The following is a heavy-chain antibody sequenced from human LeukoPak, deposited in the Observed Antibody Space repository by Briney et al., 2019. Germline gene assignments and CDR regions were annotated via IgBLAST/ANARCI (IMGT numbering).Heavy chain of an antibody. V-gene: IGHV3-21*01. CDR1: GFTVSSNY. D-gene: IGHD3-10*01. CDR2: ISSSSSYI. J-gene: IGHJ4*02. Sequence: GGSLRLSCAASGFTVSSNYMSWVRQAPGKGLEWVSSISSSSSYIYYADSVKGRFTISRDNAKNSLYLQMNSLRAEDTAVYYCARDLVTMVRGVTGLDYWGQGTLVTVSS. CDR3: ARDLVTMVRGVTGLDY.